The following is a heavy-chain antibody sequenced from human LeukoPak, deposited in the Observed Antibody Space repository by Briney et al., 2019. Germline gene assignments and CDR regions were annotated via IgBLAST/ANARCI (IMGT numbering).Heavy chain of an antibody. D-gene: IGHD5-18*01. CDR3: ARVYTYGSPTSYLDY. CDR2: INHSGST. CDR1: GGSFSGYY. Sequence: SETLSLTCAVYGGSFSGYYWSWIRQPPGKGLEWIGEINHSGSTNYNPSLKSRVTISVDTSKNQFSLKLSSVTAADTAVYYCARVYTYGSPTSYLDYRGQGTVVTVSS. V-gene: IGHV4-34*01. J-gene: IGHJ4*02.